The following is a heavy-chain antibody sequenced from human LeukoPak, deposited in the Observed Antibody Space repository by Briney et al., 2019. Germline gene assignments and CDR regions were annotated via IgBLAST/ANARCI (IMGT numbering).Heavy chain of an antibody. Sequence: SETLSLTCTVSGGSISSSSYYWGWIRQPPGKGLEWIGSIYYSGSTYYNPSLKSRVTISVDTSKNQFSLKLSSVTAADTAVYYCARDIRDYDFWSDYYNPFYYFDYWGQGTLVTVSS. CDR2: IYYSGST. D-gene: IGHD3-3*01. J-gene: IGHJ4*02. CDR3: ARDIRDYDFWSDYYNPFYYFDY. CDR1: GGSISSSSYY. V-gene: IGHV4-39*07.